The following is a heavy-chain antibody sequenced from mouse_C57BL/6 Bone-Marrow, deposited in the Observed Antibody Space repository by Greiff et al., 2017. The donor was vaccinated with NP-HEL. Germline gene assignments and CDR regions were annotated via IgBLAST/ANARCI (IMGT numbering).Heavy chain of an antibody. D-gene: IGHD3-2*02. J-gene: IGHJ4*01. V-gene: IGHV5-17*01. CDR3: ARPSSGYEAMDY. CDR2: ISSGSSTI. CDR1: GFTFSDYG. Sequence: EVKLEESGGGLVKPGGSLKLSCAASGFTFSDYGMHWVRQAPEKGLEWVAYISSGSSTIYYADTVKGRFTISRDNAKNTLFLQMTSLRSEDTAMYYCARPSSGYEAMDYWGQGTSVTVSS.